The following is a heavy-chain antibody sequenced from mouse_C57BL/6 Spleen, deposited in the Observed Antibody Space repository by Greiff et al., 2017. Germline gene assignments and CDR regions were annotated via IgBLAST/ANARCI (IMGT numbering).Heavy chain of an antibody. CDR3: ATANYGYCY. CDR2: IYPSDSDT. J-gene: IGHJ2*01. Sequence: QVQLQQPGAELVRPGSSVKLSCKASGYTFTSYWMDWVKQRPGQGLEWIGNIYPSDSDTHYNQKFNDKATLTVDKSSSTAYMQLSSLTTEYSEVYFCATANYGYCYWGQGTTLTVSS. V-gene: IGHV1-61*01. CDR1: GYTFTSYW. D-gene: IGHD2-2*01.